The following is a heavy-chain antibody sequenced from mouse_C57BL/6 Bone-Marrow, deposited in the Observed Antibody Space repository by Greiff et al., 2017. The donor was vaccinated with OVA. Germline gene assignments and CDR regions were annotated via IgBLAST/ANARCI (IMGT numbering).Heavy chain of an antibody. CDR1: GFSLTSYG. D-gene: IGHD2-2*01. J-gene: IGHJ3*01. Sequence: VKLVESGPGLVAPSQSLSITCTVSGFSLTSYGVDWVRQSPGKGLEWLGVIWGVGSTNYNSALKSRLSISKDNSKSQVFLKMNSLQTDDTAMYYCASEGYDGEASWFAYWGQGTLVAVSA. CDR3: ASEGYDGEASWFAY. V-gene: IGHV2-6*01. CDR2: IWGVGST.